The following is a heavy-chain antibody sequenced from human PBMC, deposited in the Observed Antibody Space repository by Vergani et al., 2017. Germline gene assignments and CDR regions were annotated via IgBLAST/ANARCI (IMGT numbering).Heavy chain of an antibody. Sequence: QVQLQESGPGLVKPSETLSLTCTVSGASVSSSVSSSGYSWGWLRQPPGKGLEWIASLYYRGNSYYSPSLRSRLTISVDTSKNQFSLRLNSVTAADTAVYYCARRPGYAQGIAVAGPTYYFDYWGQGTLVTVSS. CDR3: ARRPGYAQGIAVAGPTYYFDY. V-gene: IGHV4-39*01. CDR1: GASVSSSVSSSGYS. D-gene: IGHD6-19*01. CDR2: LYYRGNS. J-gene: IGHJ4*02.